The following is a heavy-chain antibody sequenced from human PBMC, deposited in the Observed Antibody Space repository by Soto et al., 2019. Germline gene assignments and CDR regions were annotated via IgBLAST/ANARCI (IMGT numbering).Heavy chain of an antibody. CDR2: IIPIFGTA. Sequence: QVQLVQSGAEVKKPGSSVKVSCKASGGTFSSYAISWVRQAPGQGLEWMGGIIPIFGTANYAQKFQGRVTITADKSTSTAYMELSSLRSEDTAVYYCARGPGRHMITFGGVIVTDPPDYWGQGTLVTVSS. V-gene: IGHV1-69*06. J-gene: IGHJ4*02. CDR3: ARGPGRHMITFGGVIVTDPPDY. D-gene: IGHD3-16*02. CDR1: GGTFSSYA.